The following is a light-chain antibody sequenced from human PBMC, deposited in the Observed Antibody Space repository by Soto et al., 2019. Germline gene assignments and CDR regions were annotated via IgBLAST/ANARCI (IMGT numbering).Light chain of an antibody. CDR3: SSYTSAYTQV. CDR1: SSDVGHYDY. J-gene: IGLJ3*02. Sequence: QSALTQPASVSGSPGQSITTSCTGTSSDVGHYDYVSWYQQHPGKVPKLIISEVTTRPSGVSDRFSGSKSGNTASLTISRLQAEDEAHYYCSSYTSAYTQVFGGGTHLTVL. V-gene: IGLV2-14*01. CDR2: EVT.